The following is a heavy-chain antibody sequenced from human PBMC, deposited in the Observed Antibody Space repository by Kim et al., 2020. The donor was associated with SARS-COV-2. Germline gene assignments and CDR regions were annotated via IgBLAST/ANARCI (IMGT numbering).Heavy chain of an antibody. CDR3: ARIAAYDYVWGSYRSDAFDI. CDR2: INPSGGST. J-gene: IGHJ3*02. V-gene: IGHV1-46*01. Sequence: ASVKVSCKASGYTFTSYYMHWVRQAPGQGLEWMGIINPSGGSTSYAQKFQGRVTMTRDTSTSTVYMELSSLRSEDTAVYYCARIAAYDYVWGSYRSDAFDIWGQGTMVTVSS. D-gene: IGHD3-16*02. CDR1: GYTFTSYY.